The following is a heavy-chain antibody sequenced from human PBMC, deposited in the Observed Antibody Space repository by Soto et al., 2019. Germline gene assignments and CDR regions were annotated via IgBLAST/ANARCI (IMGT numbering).Heavy chain of an antibody. V-gene: IGHV4-39*01. Sequence: SETLSLTCTVSGASISSSSYYWGWIRQPPGEGLEWIGSIYYSGSTYYNPSLKSRVTISVDTSKNQFSLKLSSVTAADTAVYYCASASDNIAVHYYSYSGMDGWGQQTTVTISS. CDR2: IYYSGST. CDR1: GASISSSSYY. J-gene: IGHJ6*02. CDR3: ASASDNIAVHYYSYSGMDG. D-gene: IGHD6-19*01.